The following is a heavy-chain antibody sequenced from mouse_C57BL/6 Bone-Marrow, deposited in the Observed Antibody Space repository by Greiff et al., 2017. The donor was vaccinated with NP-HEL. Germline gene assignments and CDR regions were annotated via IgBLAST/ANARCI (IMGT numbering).Heavy chain of an antibody. CDR2: INPNNGGT. J-gene: IGHJ2*01. V-gene: IGHV1-26*01. CDR1: GYTFTDYY. D-gene: IGHD2-1*01. Sequence: EVQLQQSGPELVKPGASVKISCKASGYTFTDYYMNWVKQSHGKSLEWIGDINPNNGGTSYNQKFKGKATLTVDKSSSTAYMELRSLTSEDSAVYYCARWCNYLFYYFDYWGQGTTLTVSS. CDR3: ARWCNYLFYYFDY.